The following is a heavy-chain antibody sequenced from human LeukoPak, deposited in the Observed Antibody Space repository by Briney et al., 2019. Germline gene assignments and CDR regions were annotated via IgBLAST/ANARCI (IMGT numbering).Heavy chain of an antibody. V-gene: IGHV4-38-2*02. D-gene: IGHD3-10*01. CDR1: GYSISSGYY. CDR2: IYHSGST. CDR3: ARDRGSRPWYFDL. J-gene: IGHJ2*01. Sequence: SETLSLTCAVSGYSISSGYYWGWIRQPPGKGLEWIGSIYHSGSTYYNPSPKSRVTLSVDTSKNQFSLKLSSVTAADTAVYYCARDRGSRPWYFDLWGRGTLVTVSS.